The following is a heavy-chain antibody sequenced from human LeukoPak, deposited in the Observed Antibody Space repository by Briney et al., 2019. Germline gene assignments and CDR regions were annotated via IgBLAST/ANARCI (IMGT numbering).Heavy chain of an antibody. J-gene: IGHJ4*02. CDR3: ARAPTVLVGYCSSASCQADY. Sequence: GRSLRLSCAASGFTFSSYAMHWVRQAPGKGLEWVAVISYDGSNKYYADSVKGRFTISRDNSKNTLYLQMNSLRAEDTAVYYCARAPTVLVGYCSSASCQADYWGQGTLVTVSS. D-gene: IGHD2-2*01. CDR1: GFTFSSYA. CDR2: ISYDGSNK. V-gene: IGHV3-30-3*01.